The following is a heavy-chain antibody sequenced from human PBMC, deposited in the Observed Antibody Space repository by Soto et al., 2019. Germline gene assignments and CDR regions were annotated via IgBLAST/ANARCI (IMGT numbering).Heavy chain of an antibody. J-gene: IGHJ6*02. Sequence: EVQLLESGGGLVQPGGSLRLSCAASGFTLSSYAMSWVRQAPGKGLEWVSAISTSSNLIYYEDSVKGRFTVSRDNTKNSMYLQMISLRAEDTAIYYCARGMKTAVFYGMDVWGQGTTVTVSS. CDR1: GFTLSSYA. V-gene: IGHV3-21*02. D-gene: IGHD2-2*01. CDR2: ISTSSNLI. CDR3: ARGMKTAVFYGMDV.